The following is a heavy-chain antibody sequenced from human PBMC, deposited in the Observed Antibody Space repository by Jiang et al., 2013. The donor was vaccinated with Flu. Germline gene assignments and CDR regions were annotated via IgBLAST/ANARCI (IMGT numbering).Heavy chain of an antibody. V-gene: IGHV6-1*01. CDR3: ARDDGGQLVGSYYFDY. CDR1: GDSVSSNSAA. CDR2: TYYRSKWYN. J-gene: IGHJ4*02. D-gene: IGHD6-6*01. Sequence: QTLSLTCAISGDSVSSNSAAWNWIRQSPSRGLEWLGRTYYRSKWYNDYAVSVKSRITINPDTSKNQFSLQLNSVTPEDTAVYYCARDDGGQLVGSYYFDYWGQGTLVTVSS.